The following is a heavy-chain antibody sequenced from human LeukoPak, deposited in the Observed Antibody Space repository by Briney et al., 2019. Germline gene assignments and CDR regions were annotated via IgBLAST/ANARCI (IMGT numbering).Heavy chain of an antibody. D-gene: IGHD3-9*01. CDR1: GGSIISGGYY. Sequence: PSQTLSLPCTVSGGSIISGGYYWSWIRQHPGEGLEWIGYIYYSGSTYYNPSLKSRVTISVDTSKNQFSLKLSSVTAADTAVYYCARSILRYFAFDIWGQGTMVTVSS. CDR2: IYYSGST. V-gene: IGHV4-31*03. J-gene: IGHJ3*02. CDR3: ARSILRYFAFDI.